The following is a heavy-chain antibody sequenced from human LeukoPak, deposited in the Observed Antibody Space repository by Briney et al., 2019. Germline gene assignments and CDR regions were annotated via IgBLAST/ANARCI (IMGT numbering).Heavy chain of an antibody. D-gene: IGHD4-23*01. CDR1: GFTFSSYS. CDR3: ARRPGGRDYYYGMDV. CDR2: IYSGGST. J-gene: IGHJ6*02. V-gene: IGHV3-66*04. Sequence: PGGSLRLSCAASGFTFSSYSMNWVRQAPGKGLEWVSVIYSGGSTYYADSVKGRFTISRDNSKNTLYLQMNSLRAEDTAVYYCARRPGGRDYYYGMDVWGQGTTVTVSS.